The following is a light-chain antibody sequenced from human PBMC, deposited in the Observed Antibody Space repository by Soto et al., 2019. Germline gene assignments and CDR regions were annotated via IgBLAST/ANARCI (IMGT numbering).Light chain of an antibody. CDR3: QQSYTTRPLT. CDR2: ADS. Sequence: DIQLTQSPSSLSASVGDRVTITCRASQTVTNYLHWYQQKPGKAPKLLIYADSNLQSGVPSRFGDSGSGTDFTLTISGLQPEDFATYYCQQSYTTRPLTFGGGTKVESK. CDR1: QTVTNY. V-gene: IGKV1-39*01. J-gene: IGKJ4*01.